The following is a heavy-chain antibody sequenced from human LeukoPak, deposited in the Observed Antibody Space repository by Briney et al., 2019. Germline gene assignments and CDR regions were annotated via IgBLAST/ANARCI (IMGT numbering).Heavy chain of an antibody. CDR2: IYYSGST. CDR1: GGSISSSSYY. Sequence: SQTLSLTCTVSGGSISSSSYYWGWIRQPPGKGLEWIGYIYYSGSTNYNPSLKSRVTISVDTSKNQFSLKLSSVTAADTAVYYCARKMIVVVIASSYFDYWGQGTLVTVSS. CDR3: ARKMIVVVIASSYFDY. D-gene: IGHD3-22*01. J-gene: IGHJ4*02. V-gene: IGHV4-61*05.